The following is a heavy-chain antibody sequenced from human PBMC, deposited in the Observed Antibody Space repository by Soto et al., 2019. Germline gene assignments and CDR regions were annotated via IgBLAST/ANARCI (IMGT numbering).Heavy chain of an antibody. Sequence: QVQLVKSGGGVVQPGTSLRLSCAASGFTFSSYGMHWVRQAPGKGLEWVAVISYNGGKKYYGDSVKGRFTISRDNSEKMMSLQMNRLRAEDTAVYYCAKDHVGYYNGMDVWGQGTTVTVSS. CDR3: AKDHVGYYNGMDV. V-gene: IGHV3-30*18. J-gene: IGHJ6*01. CDR1: GFTFSSYG. CDR2: ISYNGGKK. D-gene: IGHD3-10*01.